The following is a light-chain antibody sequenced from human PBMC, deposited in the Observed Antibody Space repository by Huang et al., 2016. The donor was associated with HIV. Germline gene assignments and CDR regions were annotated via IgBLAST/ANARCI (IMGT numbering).Light chain of an antibody. CDR2: VAS. J-gene: IGKJ1*01. CDR3: HQYNNWPPWT. CDR1: QSVSSN. V-gene: IGKV3D-15*01. Sequence: ETVMTQTPATLSVSPGERATLFCRASQSVSSNLAWYQHKPGQAPRLLIYVASTRPAGIPARFIGSGSGTDFTLTISSLQSEDFAVYYCHQYNNWPPWTFGQGTKVEIK.